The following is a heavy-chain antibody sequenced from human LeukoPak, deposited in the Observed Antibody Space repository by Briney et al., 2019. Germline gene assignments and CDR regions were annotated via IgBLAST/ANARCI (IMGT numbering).Heavy chain of an antibody. CDR2: IYTSGST. J-gene: IGHJ6*02. Sequence: SETLSLTCTVSGGSISSYYWSWIRQPAGKGLEWIGRIYTSGSTNYNPSLKSRVTMSVDTSKNRFSLKLSSVTAADTAVYYCARDWLNYYDSSGYVDGMDVWGQGTTVTVSS. D-gene: IGHD3-22*01. CDR1: GGSISSYY. CDR3: ARDWLNYYDSSGYVDGMDV. V-gene: IGHV4-4*07.